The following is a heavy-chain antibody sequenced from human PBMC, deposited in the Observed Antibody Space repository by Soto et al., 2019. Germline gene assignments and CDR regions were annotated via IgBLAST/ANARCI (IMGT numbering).Heavy chain of an antibody. CDR3: ARTTAVPNTLRSRYFFDY. Sequence: SGTLSLTCSVSGGSVSNKTYYWSWIRQPPGKRLEWIGYVYHSGTTNYNPSLKSRVTISVDLSKNQFSLRLSSVTTADTALYYCARTTAVPNTLRSRYFFDYWGQGTLVTVS. V-gene: IGHV4-61*01. D-gene: IGHD4-17*01. J-gene: IGHJ4*02. CDR2: VYHSGTT. CDR1: GGSVSNKTYY.